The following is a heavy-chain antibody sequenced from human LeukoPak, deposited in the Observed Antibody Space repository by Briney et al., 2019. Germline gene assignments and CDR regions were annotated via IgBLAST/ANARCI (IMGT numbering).Heavy chain of an antibody. V-gene: IGHV3-20*04. CDR3: ARDLTYSSGWYSRAFDI. D-gene: IGHD6-19*01. CDR2: INWNGGST. CDR1: GFTFDDYG. J-gene: IGHJ3*02. Sequence: HGGSLRLSCAASGFTFDDYGMSWVRQAPGKGLEWVSGINWNGGSTGYADSVKGRFTISRDNAKNSLYLQMNSLRAEDTALYYCARDLTYSSGWYSRAFDIWGQGTMVTVSS.